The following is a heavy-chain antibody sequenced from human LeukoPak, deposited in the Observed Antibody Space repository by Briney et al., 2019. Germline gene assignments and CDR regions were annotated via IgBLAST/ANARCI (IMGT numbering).Heavy chain of an antibody. D-gene: IGHD2-15*01. V-gene: IGHV3-23*01. CDR3: AKGPERRGFCSGGSCYSDY. CDR2: VSGSGSRT. J-gene: IGHJ4*02. CDR1: GFTFSSYV. Sequence: GGSLRLSCAASGFTFSSYVMSWARQAPGKGLEWVSAVSGSGSRTYYADSVKGRFTISRDNSKNTRYLQMNSLRAEDTAVYYCAKGPERRGFCSGGSCYSDYWGQGTLVTVSS.